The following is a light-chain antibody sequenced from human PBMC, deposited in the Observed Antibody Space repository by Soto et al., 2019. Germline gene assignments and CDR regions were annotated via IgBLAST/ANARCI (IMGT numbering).Light chain of an antibody. Sequence: DIQMTQSPSSLSASIGDRVILTCQASQDLANSLNSYQHKPGKAPKAPIYDASNLERGGPARFSGSGSGTDFSFTISSLQHEDIATYYCQQYENLPPTFGQGTRLEIK. V-gene: IGKV1-33*01. CDR1: QDLANS. J-gene: IGKJ5*01. CDR2: DAS. CDR3: QQYENLPPT.